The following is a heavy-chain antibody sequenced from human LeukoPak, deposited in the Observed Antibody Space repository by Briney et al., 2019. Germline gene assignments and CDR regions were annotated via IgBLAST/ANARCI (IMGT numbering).Heavy chain of an antibody. CDR3: ATTQWLAPPPDS. D-gene: IGHD6-19*01. CDR2: INTDGTVT. Sequence: PGGALRLSCAASGLSFSKYWMLWVRHAPGKGLESVSRINTDGTVTTYADSVKGRFTVSRDNADNTMFLQMNSVRDEDTAVYYCATTQWLAPPPDSWGHGTPVTVSS. CDR1: GLSFSKYW. V-gene: IGHV3-74*01. J-gene: IGHJ4*03.